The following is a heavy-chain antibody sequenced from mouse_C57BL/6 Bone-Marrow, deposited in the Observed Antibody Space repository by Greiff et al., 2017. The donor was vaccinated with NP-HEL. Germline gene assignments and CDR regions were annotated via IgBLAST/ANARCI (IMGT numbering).Heavy chain of an antibody. D-gene: IGHD1-1*02. CDR2: IDPSDSYT. J-gene: IGHJ4*01. Sequence: QVQLQQPGAELVMPGASVKLSCKASGYTFTSYWMHWVKQRPGQGLEWIGEIDPSDSYTNYTQKFKGKSTLTVDKSSSTAYMQLSSLTSEDSAVYYCAREGLSYYYAMDYWGQGTSVTVSS. CDR3: AREGLSYYYAMDY. V-gene: IGHV1-69*01. CDR1: GYTFTSYW.